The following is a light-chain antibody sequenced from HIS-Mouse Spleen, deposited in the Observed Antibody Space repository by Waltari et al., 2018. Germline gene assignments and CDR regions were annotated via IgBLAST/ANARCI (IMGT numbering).Light chain of an antibody. CDR1: SSNIGSNT. CDR3: AAWDDSLNGWV. V-gene: IGLV1-44*01. CDR2: SNN. Sequence: QSVLTQPPSASGTPGQRVTISCSGSSSNIGSNTVNWYQQLPGTAPKPLIYSNNQRPSGVPDRFSGSMSGTSASLAISGLQSEDEADYYCAAWDDSLNGWVFGGGTKLTVL. J-gene: IGLJ3*02.